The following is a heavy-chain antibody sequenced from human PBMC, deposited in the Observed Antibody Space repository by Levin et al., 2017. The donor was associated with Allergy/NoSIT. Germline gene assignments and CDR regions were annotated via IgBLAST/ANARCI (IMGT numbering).Heavy chain of an antibody. CDR3: ARDARFGYCSSTSCSPLDY. Sequence: PGGSLRLSCAASGFTFSSYAMHWVRQAPGKGLEWVAIISYDGSNKYYADSVKGRFTISRDKSKNTLYVQMNSLRAEDTAVYYCARDARFGYCSSTSCSPLDYWGQGTLVTVSS. V-gene: IGHV3-30-3*01. D-gene: IGHD2-2*03. CDR1: GFTFSSYA. J-gene: IGHJ4*02. CDR2: ISYDGSNK.